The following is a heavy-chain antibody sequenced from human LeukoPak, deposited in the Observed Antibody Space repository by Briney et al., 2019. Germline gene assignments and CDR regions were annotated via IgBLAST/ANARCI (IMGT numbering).Heavy chain of an antibody. J-gene: IGHJ4*02. V-gene: IGHV3-48*01. Sequence: GGSLRLSCAASGFTFSSNSMNWVRQAPGKGLEWVSYICTSSTTIYYADSVKGRFTISRDNAKNSLYLQMNSLRAEDTAVYYCARPVVGATTFGYWGQGTLVTVSP. CDR2: ICTSSTTI. CDR1: GFTFSSNS. D-gene: IGHD1-26*01. CDR3: ARPVVGATTFGY.